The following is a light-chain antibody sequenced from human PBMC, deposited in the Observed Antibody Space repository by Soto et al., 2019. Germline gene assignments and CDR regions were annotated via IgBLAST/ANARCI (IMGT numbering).Light chain of an antibody. CDR3: CLYGGSYTFWV. CDR1: SSDVGGYNY. J-gene: IGLJ3*02. CDR2: DVS. V-gene: IGLV2-11*01. Sequence: QSALTQPRSVSGSPGQSVTISCTGSSSDVGGYNYVSWYQQHPGKVPKVIIYDVSRRPSGVPDRFSGSKSGNTASLTISGLQAEDEADYYCCLYGGSYTFWVFGGGTKVTVL.